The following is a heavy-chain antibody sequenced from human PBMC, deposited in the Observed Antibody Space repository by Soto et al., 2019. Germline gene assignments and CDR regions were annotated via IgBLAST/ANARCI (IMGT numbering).Heavy chain of an antibody. Sequence: QVQLVQSGAEVKKPGSSVKVSCKASGGTFSSYTISWVRQAPGQGLEWMGRIIPILGIANYAQKFQGRVTINADKSTSTDYMELSSLRSEDTAVYYCATTIQLWAKDAFDIWGQGTMVTVSS. CDR2: IIPILGIA. J-gene: IGHJ3*02. V-gene: IGHV1-69*02. D-gene: IGHD5-18*01. CDR3: ATTIQLWAKDAFDI. CDR1: GGTFSSYT.